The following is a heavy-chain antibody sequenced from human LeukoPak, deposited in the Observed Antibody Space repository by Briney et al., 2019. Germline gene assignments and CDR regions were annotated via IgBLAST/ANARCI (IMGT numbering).Heavy chain of an antibody. D-gene: IGHD3-22*01. CDR2: INSDGSST. CDR3: ARARSAQYYYDSSGYDPIDY. Sequence: GGSLRLSCAASGFTFSSYWMRWVRQAPGKGLVWVSRINSDGSSTSYADSVKGRFTISRDNAKNTLYLQMNSLRAEDTAVYYCARARSAQYYYDSSGYDPIDYWGQGTLVTVSS. V-gene: IGHV3-74*01. J-gene: IGHJ4*02. CDR1: GFTFSSYW.